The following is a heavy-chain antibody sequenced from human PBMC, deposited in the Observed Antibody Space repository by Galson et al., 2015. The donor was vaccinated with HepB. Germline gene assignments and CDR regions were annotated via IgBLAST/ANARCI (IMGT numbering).Heavy chain of an antibody. CDR3: ARVSSLGSCPLYGDCSPPYYYMDV. D-gene: IGHD2-21*01. J-gene: IGHJ6*03. CDR1: GFIFSDFH. CDR2: ISSSGRSM. V-gene: IGHV3-11*01. Sequence: SLRLSCAASGFIFSDFHMSWIRQAPGKGLEWVSYISSSGRSMQHAGSVKGRFTISRDNAKKSLYLQLNSLRAEVTAVYYCARVSSLGSCPLYGDCSPPYYYMDVWGKGTTVTVSS.